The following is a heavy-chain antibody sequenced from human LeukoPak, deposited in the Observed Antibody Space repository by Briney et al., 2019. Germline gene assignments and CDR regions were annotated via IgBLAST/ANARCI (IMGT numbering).Heavy chain of an antibody. CDR1: GFTVNNNY. J-gene: IGHJ6*03. Sequence: GGSLRLSCAASGFTVNNNYMTWVRLAPGKGLEWVSVIYSGGRTYYADSVKGRFTISRDDFKNMVYLQMNSLRAEDTAVYYCARGGCSSISCGDLYYYYYYMDVWGKGTTVTVSS. D-gene: IGHD2-2*01. CDR3: ARGGCSSISCGDLYYYYYYMDV. V-gene: IGHV3-53*01. CDR2: IYSGGRT.